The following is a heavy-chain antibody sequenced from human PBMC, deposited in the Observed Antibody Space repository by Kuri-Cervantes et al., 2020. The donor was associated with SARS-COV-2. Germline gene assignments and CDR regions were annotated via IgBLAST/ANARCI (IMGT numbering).Heavy chain of an antibody. V-gene: IGHV4-59*08. CDR3: ARHSSSYSNYYDSSGLDWFDP. J-gene: IGHJ5*02. CDR2: IYYSGTT. D-gene: IGHD3-22*01. CDR1: GDSISDYY. Sequence: SETLSLTCTVSGDSISDYYWSWIRQPPGKGLEWIGYIYYSGTTNYNPSLQSRVTISVDTSKSQSSLKLSTVTAADTAVYYCARHSSSYSNYYDSSGLDWFDPWGQGTLVTVSS.